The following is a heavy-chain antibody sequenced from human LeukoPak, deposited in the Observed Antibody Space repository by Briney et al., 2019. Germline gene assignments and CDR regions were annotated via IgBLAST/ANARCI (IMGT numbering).Heavy chain of an antibody. V-gene: IGHV3-64*01. Sequence: GGSLRLSCAASGFTFSSYAMHWVRQAPGKGLEYVSAISSNGGSTYYANSVKGRFTVSRDNSKNTLYLQMNSLRAEDTAVYYCARDYDFWSGNYFDYWGQGTLVTVSS. D-gene: IGHD3-3*01. CDR2: ISSNGGST. CDR3: ARDYDFWSGNYFDY. J-gene: IGHJ4*02. CDR1: GFTFSSYA.